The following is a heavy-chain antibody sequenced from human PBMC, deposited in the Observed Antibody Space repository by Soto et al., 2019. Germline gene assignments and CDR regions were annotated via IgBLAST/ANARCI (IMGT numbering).Heavy chain of an antibody. D-gene: IGHD6-19*01. Sequence: SETLSLTCTVSGGSISSGGYYWSWIRQHPGKGLEWVGNIYYTGSTHYDPSLKSRITISLDTSKNQISLKLSSVTAADTAVYYCASSPVTGIYYAMDVWGQGTTVTVSS. CDR1: GGSISSGGYY. CDR3: ASSPVTGIYYAMDV. CDR2: IYYTGST. J-gene: IGHJ6*02. V-gene: IGHV4-31*03.